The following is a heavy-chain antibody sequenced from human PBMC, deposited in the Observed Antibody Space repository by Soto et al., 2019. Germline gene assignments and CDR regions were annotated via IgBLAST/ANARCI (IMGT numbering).Heavy chain of an antibody. J-gene: IGHJ2*01. CDR1: GFTFGDYA. D-gene: IGHD3-10*01. CDR3: AKDREFDWYLDL. V-gene: IGHV3-23*01. CDR2: ISGSGGST. Sequence: GGSLRLSCTTSGFTFGDYAVSWFRQAPGKGLEWVSAISGSGGSTYYADSVKGRFTISRDNSKNTLYLQMNSLRAEDTAVYYCAKDREFDWYLDLWGRGTLVTVSS.